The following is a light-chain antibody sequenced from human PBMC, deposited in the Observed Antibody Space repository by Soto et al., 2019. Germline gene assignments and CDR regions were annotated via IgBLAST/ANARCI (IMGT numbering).Light chain of an antibody. CDR1: QSVSTN. J-gene: IGKJ1*01. CDR3: EQYKNWPQT. V-gene: IGKV3-15*01. CDR2: AAS. Sequence: EVVMTQSPATLSVSPGETATLSCRASQSVSTNLAWYQQKPGQAPRLLIYAASTRASGIPDRFSGSGSATEFTLTISSLQSEDFAVYYCEQYKNWPQTLGPGTKVDIK.